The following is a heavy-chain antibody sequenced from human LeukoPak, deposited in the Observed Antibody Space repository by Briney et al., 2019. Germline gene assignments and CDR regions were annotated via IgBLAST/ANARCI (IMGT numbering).Heavy chain of an antibody. Sequence: SETLSLTCTVSGGSISSYYWSWIRQPPGKGLEWIGEINHSGSTNYNPSLKSRVTISVDTSKNQFSLKLSSVTAADTAVYYCARGPGDYDILAAYWGQGTLVTVSS. J-gene: IGHJ4*02. CDR2: INHSGST. CDR3: ARGPGDYDILAAY. D-gene: IGHD3-9*01. V-gene: IGHV4-34*01. CDR1: GGSISSYY.